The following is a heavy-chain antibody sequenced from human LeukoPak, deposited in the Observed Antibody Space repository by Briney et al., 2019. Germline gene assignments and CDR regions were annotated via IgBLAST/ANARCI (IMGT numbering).Heavy chain of an antibody. CDR3: ANTEQLGPSR. Sequence: SETLSLTCAVSGGSISSGSYYWSWIRQPAGKGLEWIGRIYTSGSTNYNPSLKSRVTISVDTSKNQFSLKLSSVTAADTAVYYCANTEQLGPSRWGQGTLVTVSS. CDR2: IYTSGST. V-gene: IGHV4-61*02. J-gene: IGHJ4*02. CDR1: GGSISSGSYY. D-gene: IGHD6-13*01.